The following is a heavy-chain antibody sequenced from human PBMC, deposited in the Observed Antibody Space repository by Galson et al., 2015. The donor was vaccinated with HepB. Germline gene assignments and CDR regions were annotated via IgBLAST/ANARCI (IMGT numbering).Heavy chain of an antibody. CDR3: AKDEEDTAPAGSGGFDP. Sequence: SLRLSCAASGFTFSRNAMSWVRQASGKGLEWVSAIGGSGRSTYYADSVKGRFTISRDNSKNTLYLQMNSLRAEDTAVYYCAKDEEDTAPAGSGGFDPWGQGTLVTVSS. J-gene: IGHJ5*02. V-gene: IGHV3-23*01. D-gene: IGHD6-13*01. CDR1: GFTFSRNA. CDR2: IGGSGRST.